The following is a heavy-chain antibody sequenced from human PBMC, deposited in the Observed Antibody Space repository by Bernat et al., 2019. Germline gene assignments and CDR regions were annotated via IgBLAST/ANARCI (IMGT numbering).Heavy chain of an antibody. Sequence: QVQLVESGGGVVQPGRSLRLSCAASGFTFSSYGMHWVRQAPGEGLEWVAVISYDGSNKYYADSVKGRFTISRDNSKNTLYLQMNSLRAEDTAVYYCAKDLKQLYYYYYGMDVWGQGTTVTVSS. D-gene: IGHD6-6*01. V-gene: IGHV3-30*18. CDR2: ISYDGSNK. CDR1: GFTFSSYG. CDR3: AKDLKQLYYYYYGMDV. J-gene: IGHJ6*02.